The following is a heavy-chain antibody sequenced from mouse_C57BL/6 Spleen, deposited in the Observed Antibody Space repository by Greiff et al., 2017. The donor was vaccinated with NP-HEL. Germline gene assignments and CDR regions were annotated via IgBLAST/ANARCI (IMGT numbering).Heavy chain of an antibody. CDR1: GYTFTSYW. J-gene: IGHJ1*03. Sequence: QVQLQQPGAELVKPGASVKLSCKASGYTFTSYWMHWVKQRPGRGLEWIGRIDPNRGGTKYNEKFKSKATLTVDKPSSTAYMQLSSLTSEDSAVYYCARVTTVVAPYWYFDVWGTGTTVTVSS. CDR2: IDPNRGGT. V-gene: IGHV1-72*01. D-gene: IGHD1-1*01. CDR3: ARVTTVVAPYWYFDV.